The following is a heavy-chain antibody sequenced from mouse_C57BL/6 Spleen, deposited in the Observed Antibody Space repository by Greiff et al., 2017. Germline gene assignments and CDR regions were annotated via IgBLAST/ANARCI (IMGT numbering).Heavy chain of an antibody. CDR1: GFTFSDYG. D-gene: IGHD2-12*01. Sequence: EVQLQESGGGLVKPGGSLKLSCAASGFTFSDYGMHWVRQAPEKGLEWVAYISSGSSTIYYADTVKGRFTISRDNAKNTLFLQMTSLRSEDTAMYYCARRTTLYYAMDYWGQGTSVTVSS. V-gene: IGHV5-17*01. CDR2: ISSGSSTI. J-gene: IGHJ4*01. CDR3: ARRTTLYYAMDY.